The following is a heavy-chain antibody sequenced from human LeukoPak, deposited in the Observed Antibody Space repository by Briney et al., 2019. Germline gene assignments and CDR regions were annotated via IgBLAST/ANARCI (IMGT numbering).Heavy chain of an antibody. CDR1: GFTFNNYA. D-gene: IGHD6-13*01. CDR2: MTGYGAA. CDR3: AKGAAAGLVDWFDP. J-gene: IGHJ5*02. V-gene: IGHV3-23*01. Sequence: GGSLRLSCAASGFTFNNYAMMWVRQAPGKGPQWVSTMTGYGAAYYADSGEGRFILSRDISKNTLYLQMYSLRAEDTAVYYCAKGAAAGLVDWFDPWGPGTLVTVSS.